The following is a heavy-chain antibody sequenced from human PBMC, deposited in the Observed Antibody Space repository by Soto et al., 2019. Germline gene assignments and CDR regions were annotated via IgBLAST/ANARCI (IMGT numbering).Heavy chain of an antibody. V-gene: IGHV6-1*01. Sequence: PSQTLSLTCGISGGSVSSNSAAWNWLRQSPSRGLEWLGRTYYRSKWYNDYAVSVESRITTNPDTSKNHFSLQLNFVTPEDTAVYFCARGEQYSGRIFDYWGQGTLVTVSS. D-gene: IGHD1-26*01. CDR1: GGSVSSNSAA. CDR2: TYYRSKWYN. CDR3: ARGEQYSGRIFDY. J-gene: IGHJ4*02.